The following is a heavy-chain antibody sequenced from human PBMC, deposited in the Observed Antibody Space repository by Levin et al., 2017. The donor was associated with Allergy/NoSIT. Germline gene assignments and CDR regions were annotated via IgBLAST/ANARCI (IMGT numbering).Heavy chain of an antibody. CDR2: IKQDGSEK. CDR1: GFTFSSYW. V-gene: IGHV3-7*01. J-gene: IGHJ4*02. CDR3: ARGDFWSGYPYFDY. D-gene: IGHD3-3*01. Sequence: GESLKISCAASGFTFSSYWMSWVRQAPGKGLEWVANIKQDGSEKYYVDSVKGRFTISRDNAKNSLYLQMNSLRAEDTAVYYCARGDFWSGYPYFDYWGQGTLVTVSS.